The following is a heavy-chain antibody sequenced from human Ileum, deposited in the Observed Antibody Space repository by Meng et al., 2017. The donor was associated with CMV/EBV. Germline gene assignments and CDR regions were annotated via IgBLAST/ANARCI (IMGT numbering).Heavy chain of an antibody. CDR1: GFTFSTYA. CDR2: ISYDGSNK. J-gene: IGHJ6*02. Sequence: SLKISCAASGFTFSTYAMHWVRQAPGKGLEWVAVISYDGSNKYYADSVKGRFTISRDNSKNTLYLQMNSLRAEDTSVYYCARGYCSSTSCSPPAVWGRGTTVTVSS. D-gene: IGHD2-2*01. V-gene: IGHV3-30*04. CDR3: ARGYCSSTSCSPPAV.